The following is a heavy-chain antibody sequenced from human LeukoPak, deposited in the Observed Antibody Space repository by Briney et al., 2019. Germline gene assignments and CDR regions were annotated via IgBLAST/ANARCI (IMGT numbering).Heavy chain of an antibody. CDR1: GFTFSTYW. Sequence: GGSLRLSCAASGFTFSTYWMSWVRQAPGKRLEWVAYVSGSGSTVYYADSVKGRFTISRDNGKSSLYLQMNSLRVEDTALYYCVRQFASWGQGTLVTVSS. CDR2: VSGSGSTV. J-gene: IGHJ4*02. CDR3: VRQFAS. V-gene: IGHV3-48*01.